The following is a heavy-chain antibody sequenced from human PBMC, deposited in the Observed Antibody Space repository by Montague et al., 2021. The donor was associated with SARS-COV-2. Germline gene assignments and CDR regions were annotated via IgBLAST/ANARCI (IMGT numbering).Heavy chain of an antibody. D-gene: IGHD2-15*01. J-gene: IGHJ3*02. Sequence: SETLSLTCTVSGGSISSHYWSWIRQPPGKGLVWFGYIYHSGRTNXNPSLQRRVTISVDTSKNQFSLKLSSVTAADTAVYYCARLSLGYCCGGRCFDAFDIWGQGTMVTVSS. V-gene: IGHV4-59*11. CDR1: GGSISSHY. CDR3: ARLSLGYCCGGRCFDAFDI. CDR2: IYHSGRT.